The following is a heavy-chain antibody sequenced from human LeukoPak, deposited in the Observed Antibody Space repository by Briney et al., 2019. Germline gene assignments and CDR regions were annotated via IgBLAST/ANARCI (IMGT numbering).Heavy chain of an antibody. J-gene: IGHJ4*02. CDR3: ARVFRGLLGGSYYYFDS. CDR2: ILPSFGTA. Sequence: SVKVSCRVSGGPFSRYAISWVRQAPGQGLEWMGGILPSFGTANYAQKFQVRATITADESTGTAYMELSSLRSEDTAVYYCARVFRGLLGGSYYYFDSWGQGTLVAVSS. V-gene: IGHV1-69*01. CDR1: GGPFSRYA. D-gene: IGHD3-10*01.